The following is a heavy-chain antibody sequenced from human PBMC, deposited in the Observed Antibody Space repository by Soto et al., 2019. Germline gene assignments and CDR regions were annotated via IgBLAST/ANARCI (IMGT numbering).Heavy chain of an antibody. CDR2: ISSSSSYI. CDR3: ARISGSYTGDYFDY. Sequence: GGSLRLSCAASGFTFSSYSMNWVRQAPGKGLEWVSSISSSSSYIYYADSVKGRFTISRDNAKNSLYLQMNSLRAEDTAVYYCARISGSYTGDYFDYWGQGTLVTVSS. CDR1: GFTFSSYS. D-gene: IGHD1-26*01. V-gene: IGHV3-21*01. J-gene: IGHJ4*02.